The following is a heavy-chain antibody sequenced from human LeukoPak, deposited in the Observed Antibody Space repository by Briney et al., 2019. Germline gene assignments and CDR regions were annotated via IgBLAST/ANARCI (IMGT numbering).Heavy chain of an antibody. CDR3: ASGLRGYSGYDIWGELDY. CDR2: INPNSGGT. CDR1: GYTFTGYY. D-gene: IGHD5-12*01. Sequence: ASVKVSCKASGYTFTGYYIHWVRQAPGQGLEWMGWINPNSGGTNYAQMFQGRVTLTQDTSISTAYMELSSLRSEDTAVYYCASGLRGYSGYDIWGELDYWGQGTLVTVSS. J-gene: IGHJ4*02. V-gene: IGHV1-2*02.